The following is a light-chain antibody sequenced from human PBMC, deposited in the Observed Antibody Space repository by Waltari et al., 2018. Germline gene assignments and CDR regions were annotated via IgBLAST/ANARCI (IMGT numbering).Light chain of an antibody. CDR1: SSDVGEYNY. CDR2: DVS. Sequence: QSALTQPASVSGFPGHSTTISCPGTSSDVGEYNYVSWYQQHPGKAPKLMGYDVSKRPSWVSKRLSGSKSGNTASLTISGLQAEDEGDYYCCSYEGSSTFGFGGGTKLTVL. J-gene: IGLJ2*01. V-gene: IGLV2-23*02. CDR3: CSYEGSSTFG.